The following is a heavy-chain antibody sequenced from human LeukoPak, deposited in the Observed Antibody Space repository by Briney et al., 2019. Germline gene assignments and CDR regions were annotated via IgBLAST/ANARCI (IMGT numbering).Heavy chain of an antibody. CDR2: IYTSGST. CDR3: ARGNYNARDFDY. J-gene: IGHJ4*02. V-gene: IGHV4-4*07. Sequence: SETLSLTCTVSGGSISGYYWSWIRQPAGKGLEWIGRIYTSGSTNYNPSLKSRVTISVDTSKNQFSLKLSSVTAADTAVYYCARGNYNARDFDYWGQGTLVTVSS. D-gene: IGHD3-10*01. CDR1: GGSISGYY.